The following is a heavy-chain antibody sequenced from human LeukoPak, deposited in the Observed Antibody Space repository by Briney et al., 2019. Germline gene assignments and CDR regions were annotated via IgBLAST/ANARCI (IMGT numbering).Heavy chain of an antibody. CDR2: IYTSGST. V-gene: IGHV4-61*02. CDR3: ARVLRRRYYYYYMDV. Sequence: PSETLSLTCTVSGGSISSGSYYWSWIRQPAGKGLEWIGRIYTSGSTNYNPSLKSRVTISVDTSKNQFSLKLSSVTAADTAVYYCARVLRRRYYYYYMDVWGKGTTVTISS. D-gene: IGHD2-15*01. CDR1: GGSISSGSYY. J-gene: IGHJ6*03.